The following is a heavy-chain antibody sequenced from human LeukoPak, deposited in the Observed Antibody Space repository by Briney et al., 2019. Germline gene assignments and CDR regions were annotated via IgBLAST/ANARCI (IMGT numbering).Heavy chain of an antibody. V-gene: IGHV3-21*01. CDR3: AREARNYDFWSGYLNWFDP. J-gene: IGHJ5*02. D-gene: IGHD3-3*01. Sequence: PGGSLRLSCAASGFTFSSYSMNWVRQAPGKGLEWVSSISSSSSYIYYADSVKGRFTISRDNAKNSLYLQMNSLRAEDTAVYYCAREARNYDFWSGYLNWFDPWGQGTLVTVSS. CDR1: GFTFSSYS. CDR2: ISSSSSYI.